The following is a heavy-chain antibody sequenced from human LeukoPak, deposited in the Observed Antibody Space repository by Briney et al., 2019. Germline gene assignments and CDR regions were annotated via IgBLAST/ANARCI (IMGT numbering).Heavy chain of an antibody. CDR1: GYNFTSYW. Sequence: KISCKGSGYNFTSYWISWVRQAPGQGLEWMGGIIPIFGTANYAQKFQGRVTITADKSTSTAYMELSSLRSEDTAVYYCARLGGYDYADYWGQGTLVTVSS. CDR2: IIPIFGTA. V-gene: IGHV1-69*06. J-gene: IGHJ4*02. CDR3: ARLGGYDYADY. D-gene: IGHD5-12*01.